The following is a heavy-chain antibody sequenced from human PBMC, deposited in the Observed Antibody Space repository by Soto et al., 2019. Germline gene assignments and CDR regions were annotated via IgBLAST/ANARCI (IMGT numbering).Heavy chain of an antibody. D-gene: IGHD3-3*01. Sequence: EEQLLESGGGLVEPGGSLRLSCVASGFKFRSYGMAWVRQAPGKGLEWVSDINESGGTTNYADSVRGRFAISRDNSRNTLDLLMNSLRPEDTAVYYCVKDRATIFGVNWKYGMDVWGQGTTVYVSS. V-gene: IGHV3-23*01. CDR2: INESGGTT. CDR3: VKDRATIFGVNWKYGMDV. J-gene: IGHJ6*02. CDR1: GFKFRSYG.